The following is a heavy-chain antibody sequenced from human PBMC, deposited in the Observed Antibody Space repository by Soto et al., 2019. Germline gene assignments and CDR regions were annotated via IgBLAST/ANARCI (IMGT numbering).Heavy chain of an antibody. V-gene: IGHV4-39*02. J-gene: IGHJ6*02. Sequence: HLQLQESGPGLVKPSETLSLTCIVSGGSVSTTSYYWGWIRQPPGKGLEWLGSIYHSGTTYYNPSLKSRVTISVHTSKNHFSLRLRSVTAADTAVYYCARVEHDFWSGYSYYYGMDVWGQGTTVTVSS. D-gene: IGHD3-3*01. CDR1: GGSVSTTSYY. CDR3: ARVEHDFWSGYSYYYGMDV. CDR2: IYHSGTT.